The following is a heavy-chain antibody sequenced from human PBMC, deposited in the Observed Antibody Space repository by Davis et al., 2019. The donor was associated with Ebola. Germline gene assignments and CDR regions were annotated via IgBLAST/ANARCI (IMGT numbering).Heavy chain of an antibody. J-gene: IGHJ5*02. Sequence: ASVKVSCKASGYTFTSYYMHWVRQAPGQGLEWMGIINPSGGSTSYAQKFQGRVTMTTDTSTSTVYMELSSLRSEDTAVYYCARGPLHTVGDAWFDPWGQGTLVTVSS. CDR3: ARGPLHTVGDAWFDP. D-gene: IGHD2-21*01. CDR2: INPSGGST. V-gene: IGHV1-46*01. CDR1: GYTFTSYY.